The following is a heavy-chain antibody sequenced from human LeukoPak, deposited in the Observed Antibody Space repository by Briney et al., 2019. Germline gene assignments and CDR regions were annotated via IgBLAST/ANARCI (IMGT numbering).Heavy chain of an antibody. V-gene: IGHV1-69*04. CDR1: GGTFSSYA. J-gene: IGHJ4*02. Sequence: SVKVSCKASGGTFSSYAISWVRQAPGQGLEWMGRIIPIFGIANYAQKFQDRVTITADKSTSTAYMELSSLRSEDTAVYYCASTVEMATAYYFDYWGQGTLVTVSS. D-gene: IGHD5-24*01. CDR3: ASTVEMATAYYFDY. CDR2: IIPIFGIA.